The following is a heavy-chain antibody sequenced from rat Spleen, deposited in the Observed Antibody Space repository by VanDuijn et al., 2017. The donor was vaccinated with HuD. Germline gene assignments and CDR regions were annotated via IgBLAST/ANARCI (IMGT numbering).Heavy chain of an antibody. D-gene: IGHD1-6*01. CDR3: ATGPRILRLDWFAY. V-gene: IGHV5-20*01. CDR1: GFTFSNYY. J-gene: IGHJ3*01. CDR2: ISYDGTAT. Sequence: EVQLVESGGGLVQPGRSLKLSCAASGFTFSNYYMAWVCQAPTKGLEWVASISYDGTATYYRDSVKGRFTLSRDNAKNTLYLQMDSLRSEDTATYYCATGPRILRLDWFAYWGQGTLVTVSS.